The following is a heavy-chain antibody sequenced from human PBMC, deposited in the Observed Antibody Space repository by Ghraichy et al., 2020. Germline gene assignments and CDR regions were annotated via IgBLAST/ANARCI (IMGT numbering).Heavy chain of an antibody. CDR1: GFTFSDYY. CDR3: AVIGVAAVQYYDLDV. Sequence: GGSLRLSCEASGFTFSDYYINWIRQAPGKGLEWVSYISSSGDTIGYADSVKGRFTISRDNAKNSLFLQMSSLRADDTAVYYCAVIGVAAVQYYDLDVWGHGTTVTVSS. J-gene: IGHJ6*02. V-gene: IGHV3-11*01. D-gene: IGHD6-19*01. CDR2: ISSSGDTI.